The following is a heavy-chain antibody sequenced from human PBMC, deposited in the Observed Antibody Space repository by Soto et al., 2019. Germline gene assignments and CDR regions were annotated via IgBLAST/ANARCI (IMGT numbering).Heavy chain of an antibody. Sequence: QVQLVESGGDLVKPGGSLRLSCAASGYTFSDYYLSWIRQAPGKGLEWISYIDTSSTKIYYADSVRGRFTFSRDNGKNSLFLEMNTLRVEDTAVYFCASHYDLWTGYLSPVDYWGRGTLVTVSS. CDR3: ASHYDLWTGYLSPVDY. D-gene: IGHD3-3*01. J-gene: IGHJ4*02. CDR2: IDTSSTKI. V-gene: IGHV3-11*01. CDR1: GYTFSDYY.